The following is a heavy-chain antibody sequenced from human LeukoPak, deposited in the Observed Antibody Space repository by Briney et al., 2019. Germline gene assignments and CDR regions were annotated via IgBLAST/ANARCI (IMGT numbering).Heavy chain of an antibody. Sequence: GGSLRLSCAVSGFAFITYTMSWVRQAPGKGLEWVGRIKSKTDGGTTDYAAPVKGRFTISRDDSKNTLYLQMNSLKTEDTAVYYCTTDIVATIWGDYFDYWGQGTLVTVSS. CDR3: TTDIVATIWGDYFDY. CDR1: GFAFITYT. V-gene: IGHV3-15*01. D-gene: IGHD5-12*01. CDR2: IKSKTDGGTT. J-gene: IGHJ4*02.